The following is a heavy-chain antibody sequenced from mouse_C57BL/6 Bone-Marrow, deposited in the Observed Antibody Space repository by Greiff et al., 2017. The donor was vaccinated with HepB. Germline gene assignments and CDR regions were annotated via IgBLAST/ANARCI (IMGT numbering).Heavy chain of an antibody. D-gene: IGHD2-3*01. V-gene: IGHV5-6*01. CDR2: ISSGGSYT. J-gene: IGHJ3*01. CDR3: ARPLRWLVPAY. Sequence: EVQRVESGGDLVKPGGSLKLSCAASGFTFSSYGMSWVRQTPDKRLEWVATISSGGSYTYYPDSVKGRFTISRDNAKNTLYLQMSSLKSEDTAMYYCARPLRWLVPAYWGQGTLVTVSA. CDR1: GFTFSSYG.